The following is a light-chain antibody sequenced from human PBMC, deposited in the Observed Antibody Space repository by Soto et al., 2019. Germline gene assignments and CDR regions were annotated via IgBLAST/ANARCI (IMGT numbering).Light chain of an antibody. CDR3: VAWDDNLSSRV. J-gene: IGLJ3*02. Sequence: QSVLTQPPSVSGTPGLRVNISCSGGISNIGKDTVNWYQQLPGTAPKLLIYMNSQRPSGVPDRFSGSKSGTSASLVITGLRPEDEADYYCVAWDDNLSSRVFGGGTKVTVL. CDR2: MNS. CDR1: ISNIGKDT. V-gene: IGLV1-47*01.